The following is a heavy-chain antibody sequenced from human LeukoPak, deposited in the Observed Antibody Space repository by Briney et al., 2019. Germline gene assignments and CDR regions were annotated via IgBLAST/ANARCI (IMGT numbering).Heavy chain of an antibody. Sequence: GGSLGLSCAASGFTVSSNYMSWVRQAPGKGLEWVSVIYSGGSTYYADSVKGRFTISRDNSKNTLYLQMNSLRAEDTAVYYCARDAPWGGDDYWGRGTLVTVSS. CDR1: GFTVSSNY. V-gene: IGHV3-66*02. D-gene: IGHD3-16*01. CDR3: ARDAPWGGDDY. CDR2: IYSGGST. J-gene: IGHJ4*02.